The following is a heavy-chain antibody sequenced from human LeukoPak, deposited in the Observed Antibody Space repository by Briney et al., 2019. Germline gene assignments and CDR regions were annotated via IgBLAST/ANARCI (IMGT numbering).Heavy chain of an antibody. D-gene: IGHD6-13*01. V-gene: IGHV3-48*01. CDR1: GFTFSSYS. J-gene: IGHJ4*02. Sequence: GGSLRLSCAASGFTFSSYSMNWVRQAPGKGLEWVSYISSSSSTIYYADSVKGRFTISRDNAKNSLYLQMNSLRAEDTAVYYCARDIYSSSWYPILDYWGQGTLVTVSS. CDR3: ARDIYSSSWYPILDY. CDR2: ISSSSSTI.